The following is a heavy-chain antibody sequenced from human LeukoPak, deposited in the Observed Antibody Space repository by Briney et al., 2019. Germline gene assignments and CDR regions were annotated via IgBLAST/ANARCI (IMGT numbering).Heavy chain of an antibody. CDR1: GGSINSGTYY. CDR3: ARGEKGSSSGSINY. Sequence: SETLPLTCTVSGGSINSGTYYWSWIRQPAGKGLEWIGRMYTSGSTNYNPSLESRVTISVDTFKNQFSLKLSSVTAADTAVYYCARGEKGSSSGSINYWGQGTLVTVSP. D-gene: IGHD6-6*01. J-gene: IGHJ4*02. CDR2: MYTSGST. V-gene: IGHV4-61*02.